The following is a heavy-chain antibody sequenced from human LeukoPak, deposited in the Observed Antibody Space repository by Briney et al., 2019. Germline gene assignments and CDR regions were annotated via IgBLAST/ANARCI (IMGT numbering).Heavy chain of an antibody. CDR2: IRYDGSNK. Sequence: GGSLRLSCVASGFIFSSYWMSWVRQTPGKGLEWVVFIRYDGSNKYYADSVKGRFTISRDNSKNTLYLQMNSLRAEDTAVYYCANLLRWEPYWGQGTLVTVSS. J-gene: IGHJ4*02. V-gene: IGHV3-30*02. CDR3: ANLLRWEPY. CDR1: GFIFSSYW. D-gene: IGHD4-23*01.